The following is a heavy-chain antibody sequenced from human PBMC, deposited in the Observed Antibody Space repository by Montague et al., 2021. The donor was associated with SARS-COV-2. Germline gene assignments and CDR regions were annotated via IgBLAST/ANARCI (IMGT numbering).Heavy chain of an antibody. CDR1: GFSLSTSGMC. CDR3: ARNRDYDILTGSYSGFDY. V-gene: IGHV2-70*01. Sequence: PALVKPTQTLTLTCTFSGFSLSTSGMCVSWIRQPPGKALEWLALIDWDDDKYYSTSLKTRLTISEDTSKNQVVLTMTNMDPVDTATYYCARNRDYDILTGSYSGFDYWGQGTLVTVSS. D-gene: IGHD3-9*01. J-gene: IGHJ4*02. CDR2: IDWDDDK.